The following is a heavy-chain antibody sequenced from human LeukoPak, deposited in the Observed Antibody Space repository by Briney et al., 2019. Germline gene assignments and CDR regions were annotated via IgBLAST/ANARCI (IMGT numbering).Heavy chain of an antibody. Sequence: GGSLRLSCAASGFTFSSYAMSWVRRAPGKGLEWVSAISGSGGSTYYADSVKGRFTISRDNSKNTLYLQMNSLRAEDTAVYYCATQRSGWRKLGFDYWGQGTPVTVSS. CDR3: ATQRSGWRKLGFDY. D-gene: IGHD6-19*01. CDR1: GFTFSSYA. J-gene: IGHJ4*02. V-gene: IGHV3-23*01. CDR2: ISGSGGST.